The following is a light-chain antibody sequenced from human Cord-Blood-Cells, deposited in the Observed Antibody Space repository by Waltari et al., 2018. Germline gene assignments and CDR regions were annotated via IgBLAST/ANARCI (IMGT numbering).Light chain of an antibody. Sequence: DIQMTQSPSTLSASVGDRVTITCRASQSISSWLAWYQQKPGKAPKLLIYDASSLESGVPSRFSGSGSGTEFTLTISSLQPEDFATYYCQQYNSYGFTFGPGTKVDIK. CDR1: QSISSW. CDR3: QQYNSYGFT. V-gene: IGKV1-5*01. CDR2: DAS. J-gene: IGKJ3*01.